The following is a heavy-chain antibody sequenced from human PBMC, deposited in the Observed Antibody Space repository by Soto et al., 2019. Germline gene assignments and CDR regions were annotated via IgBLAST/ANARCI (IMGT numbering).Heavy chain of an antibody. CDR2: IKPDGSEQ. V-gene: IGHV3-7*01. CDR3: ARGNWNYYYGFDV. J-gene: IGHJ6*02. CDR1: EFTFDKYY. Sequence: ESGGGLVQPGGSPRLSCAASEFTFDKYYMTWVRQAPGKGPEWVANIKPDGSEQYYVDSVKGRFTISRDNANNSLYLQMNSLRAEDTAVYFCARGNWNYYYGFDVWGQGTTVTVSS. D-gene: IGHD1-20*01.